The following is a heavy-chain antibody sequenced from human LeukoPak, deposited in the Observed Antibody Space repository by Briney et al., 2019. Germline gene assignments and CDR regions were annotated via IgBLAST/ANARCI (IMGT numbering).Heavy chain of an antibody. CDR2: IYHSGST. CDR3: ARGVYDFWSGYYVDY. D-gene: IGHD3-3*01. CDR1: GGSISSGGYS. V-gene: IGHV4-30-2*01. Sequence: SETLSLTCAVSGGSISSGGYSWSWIRQPPGKGLEWIGYIYHSGSTYYNPSLKSRVTISVDRSKNQFSLKLSSATAADTAVYYCARGVYDFWSGYYVDYWGQGTLVTVSS. J-gene: IGHJ4*02.